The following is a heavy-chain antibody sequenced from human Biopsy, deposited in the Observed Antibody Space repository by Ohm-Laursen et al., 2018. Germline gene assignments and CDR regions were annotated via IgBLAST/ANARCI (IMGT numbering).Heavy chain of an antibody. CDR1: GKTFSDYQ. CDR2: INQAGTT. V-gene: IGHV4-34*08. Sequence: GTLSLTCPVFGKTFSDYQWRWIRQPPGKGLEWIGQINQAGTTNYNPSLKSRVSISADASKYEFSLRLTSVTAADTAVYLCGNEVHGRDYWGLGAQVTVSS. J-gene: IGHJ4*02. CDR3: GNEVHGRDY. D-gene: IGHD2-15*01.